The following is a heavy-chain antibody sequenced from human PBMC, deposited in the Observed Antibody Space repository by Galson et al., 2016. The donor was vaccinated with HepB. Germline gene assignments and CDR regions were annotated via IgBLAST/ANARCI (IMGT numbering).Heavy chain of an antibody. CDR2: LNPAGGST. CDR3: ARVMSGNYYNHSFDH. D-gene: IGHD3-10*01. CDR1: GYTFINYY. V-gene: IGHV1-46*01. J-gene: IGHJ4*02. Sequence: SVTVSCKASGYTFINYYMHWVRQAPGQGPEWMGSLNPAGGSTNYAQQFQGRVTVTSDTSTSTVDLDLGSLTSGDTSVYYCARVMSGNYYNHSFDHWGQGTLVTVSS.